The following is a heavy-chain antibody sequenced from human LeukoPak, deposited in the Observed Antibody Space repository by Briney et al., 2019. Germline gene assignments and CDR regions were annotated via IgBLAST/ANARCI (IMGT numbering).Heavy chain of an antibody. D-gene: IGHD3-3*01. CDR2: IVVGSGNT. CDR3: AAAFYDSPLYYYGMDV. Sequence: ASVKVSCKASGFTFTSSAMQWVRQARGQRLEWIGWIVVGSGNTNYAQKLQERVTITRDMSTSTAYMELSSLRSEDTAVYYCAAAFYDSPLYYYGMDVWGQGTTVTVSS. CDR1: GFTFTSSA. V-gene: IGHV1-58*02. J-gene: IGHJ6*02.